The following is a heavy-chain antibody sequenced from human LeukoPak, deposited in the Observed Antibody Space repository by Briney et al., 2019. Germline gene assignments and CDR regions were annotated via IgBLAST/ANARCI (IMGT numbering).Heavy chain of an antibody. CDR3: AKDLVVRGVKSDYYGMDV. J-gene: IGHJ6*02. CDR2: ISYGGSNK. Sequence: PGGSLRLSCAASGFTFSSYGMHWVRQAPGKGLEWVAVISYGGSNKYYADSVKGRFTISRDNSKNTLYLQMNSLRAEDTAVYYCAKDLVVRGVKSDYYGMDVWGQGTTVTVSS. V-gene: IGHV3-30*18. CDR1: GFTFSSYG. D-gene: IGHD3-10*01.